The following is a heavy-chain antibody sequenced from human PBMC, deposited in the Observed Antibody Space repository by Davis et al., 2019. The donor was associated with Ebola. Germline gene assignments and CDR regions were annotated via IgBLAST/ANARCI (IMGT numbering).Heavy chain of an antibody. V-gene: IGHV1-3*01. CDR3: ARGRSSWYNWFDP. CDR1: GYTFTSYA. D-gene: IGHD6-13*01. Sequence: ASVKVSCKVSGYTFTSYAMHWVRQAPGQRLEWMGWINAGNGNTKYSQKFQGRVTITRDTSASTAYMELSSLRSEDTAVYYCARGRSSWYNWFDPWGQGTLVTVSS. CDR2: INAGNGNT. J-gene: IGHJ5*02.